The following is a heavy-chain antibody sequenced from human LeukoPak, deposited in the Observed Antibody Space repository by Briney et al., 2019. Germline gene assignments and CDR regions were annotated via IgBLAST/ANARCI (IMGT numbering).Heavy chain of an antibody. CDR2: ISAYNGNT. Sequence: ASVTVSFTASGYTSTSYGISWVRQAPGQGLEWMGWISAYNGNTNYAQKLQGRVTMTTDTSTSTAYMELRSLRSDDTAVYYCAIVRSGSYFDYWGQGTLVTVSS. D-gene: IGHD3-22*01. V-gene: IGHV1-18*01. CDR1: GYTSTSYG. CDR3: AIVRSGSYFDY. J-gene: IGHJ4*02.